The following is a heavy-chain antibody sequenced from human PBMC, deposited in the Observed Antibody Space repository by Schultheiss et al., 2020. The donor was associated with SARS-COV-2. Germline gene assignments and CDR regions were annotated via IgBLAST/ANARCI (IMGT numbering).Heavy chain of an antibody. CDR1: GFTFSSYW. V-gene: IGHV3-74*01. CDR3: ARDLGYYYDSSGYYVDHTGIGWFDP. Sequence: GGSLRLSCAASGFTFSSYWMHWVRQAPGKGLVWVSRINSDGSSTSYADSVKGRFTISRDNAKNTLYLQMNSLRAEDTAVYYCARDLGYYYDSSGYYVDHTGIGWFDPWGQGTLVTVSS. J-gene: IGHJ5*02. D-gene: IGHD3-22*01. CDR2: INSDGSST.